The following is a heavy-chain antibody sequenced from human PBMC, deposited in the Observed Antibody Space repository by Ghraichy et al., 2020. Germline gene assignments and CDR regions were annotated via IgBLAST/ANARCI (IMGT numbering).Heavy chain of an antibody. Sequence: ASVKVSCKASGYTFTSYYMHWVRQAPGQGLEWMGIINPSGGSTSYAQKFQGRVTMTRDTSTSTVYMELSSLRSEDTAVYYCAREGIAAAGTPPTGWFDPWGQGTLVTVSS. J-gene: IGHJ5*02. V-gene: IGHV1-46*01. CDR2: INPSGGST. CDR3: AREGIAAAGTPPTGWFDP. D-gene: IGHD6-13*01. CDR1: GYTFTSYY.